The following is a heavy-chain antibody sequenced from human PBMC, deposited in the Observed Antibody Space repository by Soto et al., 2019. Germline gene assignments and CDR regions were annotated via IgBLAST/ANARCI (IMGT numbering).Heavy chain of an antibody. Sequence: PSETLSLTCAVSGASIGSGGWWSWVRQPPGKGLEWIAEIFHDGNTNYSPSLKSRVTISVDKSQNQFSLNVYSMTAADTAVYYCARDMHAGFTHYFDPWGQGTLVTVSS. CDR3: ARDMHAGFTHYFDP. J-gene: IGHJ5*02. D-gene: IGHD1-26*01. V-gene: IGHV4-4*02. CDR2: IFHDGNT. CDR1: GASIGSGGW.